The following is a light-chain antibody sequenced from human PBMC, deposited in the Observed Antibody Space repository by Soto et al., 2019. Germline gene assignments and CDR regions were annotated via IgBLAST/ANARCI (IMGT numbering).Light chain of an antibody. CDR1: SSDVGTYNL. V-gene: IGLV2-23*01. Sequence: QSVLTQPASVSGSPGQSITISCTGTSSDVGTYNLVSWYQHHPGKAPKLMIYEDSKWPSGVSNRFSGSKSGNTASLTISGLQAEDEADYYCCSHAGSASWVFGGGTKVTVL. CDR3: CSHAGSASWV. CDR2: EDS. J-gene: IGLJ3*02.